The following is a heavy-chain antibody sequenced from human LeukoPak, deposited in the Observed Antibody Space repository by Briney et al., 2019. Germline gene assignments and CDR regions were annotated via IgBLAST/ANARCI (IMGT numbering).Heavy chain of an antibody. Sequence: ASVKVSCKASGYTFTSYGISWVRPAPGQGLEWMGWISAYNGDTNYAQKLQGRATMTTDTSTSTAYMELRSLRSDDTAVYYCARDPPYYDILTGYYNNYYYGMDVWGQGTTVTVSS. CDR3: ARDPPYYDILTGYYNNYYYGMDV. CDR1: GYTFTSYG. V-gene: IGHV1-18*01. J-gene: IGHJ6*02. CDR2: ISAYNGDT. D-gene: IGHD3-9*01.